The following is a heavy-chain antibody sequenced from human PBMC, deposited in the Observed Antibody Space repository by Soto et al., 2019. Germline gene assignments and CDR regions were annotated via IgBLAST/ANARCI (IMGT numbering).Heavy chain of an antibody. CDR3: ASRWHSSSWYYFDY. V-gene: IGHV4-31*03. D-gene: IGHD6-13*01. J-gene: IGHJ4*02. CDR1: GGSISSGGYY. CDR2: IDYSGST. Sequence: QVQLQESGPGLVKPSQTLSLTCTVSGGSISSGGYYWSWIRPHPGKGLEWIGYIDYSGSTYYNPSLKSRVTISVDTSKNQFSLKLSSVTAADTAVYYCASRWHSSSWYYFDYWGQGTLVTVSS.